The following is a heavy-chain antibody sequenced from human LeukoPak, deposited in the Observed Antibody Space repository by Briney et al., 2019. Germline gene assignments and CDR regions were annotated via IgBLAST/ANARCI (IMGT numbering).Heavy chain of an antibody. CDR3: ATRVLGSMVRGETDLFDY. CDR1: GFTVSSNY. J-gene: IGHJ4*02. D-gene: IGHD3-10*01. Sequence: GGSLRLSCAASGFTVSSNYMSWVRQAPGKGLEWVSVIYSGGSTYYADSVKGRFTISRDNSKNTPYLQMNSLRAEDTAVYYCATRVLGSMVRGETDLFDYWGQGTLVTVSS. V-gene: IGHV3-66*01. CDR2: IYSGGST.